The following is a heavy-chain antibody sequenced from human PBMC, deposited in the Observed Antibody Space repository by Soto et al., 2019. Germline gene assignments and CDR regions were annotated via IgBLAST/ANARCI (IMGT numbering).Heavy chain of an antibody. J-gene: IGHJ6*02. V-gene: IGHV4-30-2*01. CDR1: GGSISSGGYS. CDR2: IYHSGST. D-gene: IGHD3-10*01. Sequence: SETLSLTCAVSGGSISSGGYSWSWIRQPPGKGLEWIGYIYHSGSTYYNPSLKSRVTISVDRSKNQFSLKLSSVTAADTAVYYCATRFGEINYYGMDVWGQGTTVTVSS. CDR3: ATRFGEINYYGMDV.